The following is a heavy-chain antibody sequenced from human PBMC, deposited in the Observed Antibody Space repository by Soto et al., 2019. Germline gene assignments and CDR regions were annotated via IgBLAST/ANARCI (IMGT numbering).Heavy chain of an antibody. Sequence: EVQLVESGGGLVKPGGSLRLSCAASGFTFSSYSMNWVRQAPGKGLEWVSSISSSSSYIYYADSVKGRFTISRDNAKKALYLQMNSLRAEDTAVYYCASYCSSTSCYLYYYYYMDVWGKGTTVTVSS. D-gene: IGHD2-2*01. CDR2: ISSSSSYI. V-gene: IGHV3-21*01. CDR3: ASYCSSTSCYLYYYYYMDV. CDR1: GFTFSSYS. J-gene: IGHJ6*03.